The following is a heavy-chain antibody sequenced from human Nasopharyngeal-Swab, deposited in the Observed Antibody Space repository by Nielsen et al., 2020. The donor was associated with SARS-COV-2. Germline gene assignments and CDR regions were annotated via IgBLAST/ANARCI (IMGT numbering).Heavy chain of an antibody. CDR2: ISAYNGNT. J-gene: IGHJ4*02. Sequence: ASVKVSCKASGYTFTSYGISWVRQAPGQGLEWMGWISAYNGNTNYAQKLQGRVTMTTDTSTSTAYMELRSLRSEDTAVYYCARDAASSREGYFGYWGQGTLVTVSS. CDR3: ARDAASSREGYFGY. V-gene: IGHV1-18*01. CDR1: GYTFTSYG. D-gene: IGHD6-13*01.